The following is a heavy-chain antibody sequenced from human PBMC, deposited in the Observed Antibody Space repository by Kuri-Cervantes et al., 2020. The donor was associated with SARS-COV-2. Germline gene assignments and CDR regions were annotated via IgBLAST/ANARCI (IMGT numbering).Heavy chain of an antibody. CDR2: ISSSSSTI. D-gene: IGHD4-17*01. V-gene: IGHV3-48*04. CDR1: GFTFSNSD. CDR3: ARQLMTTVTRGPYYFDY. Sequence: GGSLRLSCAASGFTFSNSDMNWVRQAPGKGLEWVSYISSSSSTIYYADSVKGRFTISRDNAKNPLYLQMNSLRAEDTAVYYCARQLMTTVTRGPYYFDYWGQGTLVTVSS. J-gene: IGHJ4*02.